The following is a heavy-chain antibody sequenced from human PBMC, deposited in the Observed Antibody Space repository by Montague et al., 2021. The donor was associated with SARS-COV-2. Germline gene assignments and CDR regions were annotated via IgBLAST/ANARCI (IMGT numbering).Heavy chain of an antibody. Sequence: SETLSLTCTVSGGSITGYYWSWLRRSPGKGLEWIAYIYGGGAVNXNPSLGSRVTISTDTSKNQLSLKVNSVTAADTAVYCCVRDHPYGGPRGAYDIWGQGTVVTVSS. CDR3: VRDHPYGGPRGAYDI. J-gene: IGHJ3*02. CDR2: IYGGGAV. V-gene: IGHV4-59*01. D-gene: IGHD4-23*01. CDR1: GGSITGYY.